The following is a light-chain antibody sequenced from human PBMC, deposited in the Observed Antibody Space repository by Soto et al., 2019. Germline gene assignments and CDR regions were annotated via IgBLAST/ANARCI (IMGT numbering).Light chain of an antibody. CDR2: AAS. J-gene: IGKJ1*01. Sequence: EIVMTQSPATLSVSPGERATLSCRASQSVSTNLAWYQQKPGQAPRLLIFAASTKATGIPARFSGSGSGTEFTLTISSLQSEDFAVYYCQQYNNWPQTFSQGTKVEIK. V-gene: IGKV3-15*01. CDR3: QQYNNWPQT. CDR1: QSVSTN.